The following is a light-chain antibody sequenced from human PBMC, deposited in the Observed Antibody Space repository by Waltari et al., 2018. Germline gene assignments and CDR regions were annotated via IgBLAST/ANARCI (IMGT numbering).Light chain of an antibody. V-gene: IGLV3-25*03. CDR2: KDN. CDR1: ALSKQY. Sequence: SFELTQPPSLSVSPGQTARITCSGDALSKQYAHWHQQRPGLAPVLVIYKDNARPAGILERFAGSSSGTTVPLTISGVQAEAEADYYCQSADSSGSVVFGGGTKLTVL. J-gene: IGLJ2*01. CDR3: QSADSSGSVV.